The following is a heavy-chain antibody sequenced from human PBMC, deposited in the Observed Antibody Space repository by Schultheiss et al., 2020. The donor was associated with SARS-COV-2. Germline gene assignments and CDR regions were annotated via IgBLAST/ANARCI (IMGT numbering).Heavy chain of an antibody. CDR1: GYSFTSYW. V-gene: IGHV5-51*01. CDR3: ARGVIVPTADSYWYFDL. D-gene: IGHD2/OR15-2a*01. Sequence: GESLKISCKGSGYSFTSYWIGWVRQMPGKGLEWMGIIYPGDSDTRYSPSFQGQVTISADKSISTAYLQWRSLKASDTAMYYCARGVIVPTADSYWYFDLWGRGTLVTVSS. CDR2: IYPGDSDT. J-gene: IGHJ2*01.